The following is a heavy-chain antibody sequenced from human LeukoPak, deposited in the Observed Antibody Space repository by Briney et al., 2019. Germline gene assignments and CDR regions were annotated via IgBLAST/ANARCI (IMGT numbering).Heavy chain of an antibody. Sequence: ASVKVSCKASGYTFTCYYMHWVRQAPGQGLEWMGWINPNGGGTNYAQKFQGRVTMTRDTSISTAYMELSRLRSDDTAVYYCARVEGYCSSTSCYNYYYGMDVWGQGTTVTVSS. CDR1: GYTFTCYY. CDR2: INPNGGGT. V-gene: IGHV1-2*02. CDR3: ARVEGYCSSTSCYNYYYGMDV. D-gene: IGHD2-2*02. J-gene: IGHJ6*02.